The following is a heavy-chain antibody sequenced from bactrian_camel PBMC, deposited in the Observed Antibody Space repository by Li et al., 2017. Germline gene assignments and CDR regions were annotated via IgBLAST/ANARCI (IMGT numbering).Heavy chain of an antibody. CDR2: RQRGDGWLP. V-gene: IGHV3S6*01. D-gene: IGHD3*01. J-gene: IGHJ6*01. Sequence: HVQLVESGGASVQAGRSLRLSCAASGSAAMSACMSWFRRLPGKKREGIGARQRGDGWLPEYADSVKGRFTISKDNAKNTLYLQMNTLKPEDTALYYCATRTDCGWGSTASLLKVVYQTWGQGTQVTVS. CDR3: ATRTDCGWGSTASLLKVVYQT. CDR1: GSAAMSAC.